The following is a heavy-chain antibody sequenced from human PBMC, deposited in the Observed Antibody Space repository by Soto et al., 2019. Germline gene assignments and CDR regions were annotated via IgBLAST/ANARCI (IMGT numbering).Heavy chain of an antibody. CDR3: ASGARNGGKGAFDI. V-gene: IGHV1-69*01. CDR1: GGTFSSYA. CDR2: IIPIFGTA. D-gene: IGHD2-15*01. J-gene: IGHJ3*02. Sequence: QVQLVQSGAEVKKPGSSVKVSCKASGGTFSSYAISWVRQAPGQGLEWMGGIIPIFGTANYAQKFQGRGTITADESTSTAYMELSSLRSEDTAVYYCASGARNGGKGAFDIWGQGTMVTVSS.